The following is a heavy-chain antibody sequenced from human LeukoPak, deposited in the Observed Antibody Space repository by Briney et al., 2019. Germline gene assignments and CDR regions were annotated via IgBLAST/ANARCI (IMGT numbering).Heavy chain of an antibody. D-gene: IGHD2-2*01. V-gene: IGHV3-21*01. J-gene: IGHJ4*02. Sequence: GGSLRLSCAASGFTFSSYTMNWVRQTPGKGLEWVSSISAGSSYIYYTDSVKGRFSISRDNAKNSLYLQINSRRAEDTAVYYCARDLSSPAAPDYWGQGTLVTVSS. CDR1: GFTFSSYT. CDR3: ARDLSSPAAPDY. CDR2: ISAGSSYI.